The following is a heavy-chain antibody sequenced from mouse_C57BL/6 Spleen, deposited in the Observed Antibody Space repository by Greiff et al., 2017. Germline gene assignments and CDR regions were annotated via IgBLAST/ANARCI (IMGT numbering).Heavy chain of an antibody. Sequence: EVQGVESGEGLVQPGGSLKLSCAASGFTFSSYAMSWVRQTSGKRLEWVAYISSGGDYINYADPVKGPFTISRENAMNTLYLQMSSLKSEDTAMYYCTRDRNEGWYFDFWGTGTTVTVSS. CDR1: GFTFSSYA. V-gene: IGHV5-9-1*02. CDR2: ISSGGDYI. CDR3: TRDRNEGWYFDF. J-gene: IGHJ1*03.